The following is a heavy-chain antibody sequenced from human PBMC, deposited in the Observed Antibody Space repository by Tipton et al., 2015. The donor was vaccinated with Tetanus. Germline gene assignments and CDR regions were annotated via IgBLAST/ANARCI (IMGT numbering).Heavy chain of an antibody. Sequence: SLRLSCAASGFTFSSHRMNWVRQAPGKGLEWVASISSTSAYIYYASSMKGRFTISRDNVKNSLLLQMDSLRADDTAVYFCATGVTHDYWGQGTLVTVSS. CDR3: ATGVTHDY. D-gene: IGHD2-21*02. J-gene: IGHJ4*01. CDR2: ISSTSAYI. V-gene: IGHV3-21*01. CDR1: GFTFSSHR.